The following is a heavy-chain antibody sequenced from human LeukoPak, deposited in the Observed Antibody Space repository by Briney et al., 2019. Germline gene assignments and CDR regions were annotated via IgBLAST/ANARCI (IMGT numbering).Heavy chain of an antibody. CDR3: ARPLQGIVGATGFDY. Sequence: GESLKISCQGSEYSFATYWIAWLRQMPGKGLEWMGIIYPSDSDTRYSSSFQGQVTISADKSIKTAYLQWSSLKASDTAMYYCARPLQGIVGATGFDYWGQGTLVTVSS. V-gene: IGHV5-51*01. CDR2: IYPSDSDT. D-gene: IGHD1-26*01. CDR1: EYSFATYW. J-gene: IGHJ4*02.